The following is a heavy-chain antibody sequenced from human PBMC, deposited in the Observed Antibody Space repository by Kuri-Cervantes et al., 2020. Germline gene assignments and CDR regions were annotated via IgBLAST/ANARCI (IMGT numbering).Heavy chain of an antibody. J-gene: IGHJ4*02. CDR3: ARGRETGRYFDWSLGY. D-gene: IGHD3-9*01. CDR1: GGTFSSYA. V-gene: IGHV1-69*13. Sequence: SVKVSCKASGGTFSSYAISWVRQAPGQGLEWMGGIIPIFGTVNYAQKFQGRVTITADESTSTAYMELSSLRSEDTAVYYCARGRETGRYFDWSLGYWGQGTLVTVSS. CDR2: IIPIFGTV.